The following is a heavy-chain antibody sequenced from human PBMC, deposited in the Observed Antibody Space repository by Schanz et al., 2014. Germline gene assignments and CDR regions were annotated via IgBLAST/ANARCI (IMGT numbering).Heavy chain of an antibody. CDR1: GFTFSRYW. V-gene: IGHV3-7*01. CDR2: IKQDGSAK. CDR3: ARVLGGDEGLDQ. Sequence: VQLVESGGGLVKPGGSLRLSCAASGFTFSRYWMTWVRQAPGKGLEWVANIKQDGSAKNYVDSVKGRFTISRDNPKNSLCLQMNSLRAEDTALYYCARVLGGDEGLDQWGQGTLVTVSS. J-gene: IGHJ4*02. D-gene: IGHD4-17*01.